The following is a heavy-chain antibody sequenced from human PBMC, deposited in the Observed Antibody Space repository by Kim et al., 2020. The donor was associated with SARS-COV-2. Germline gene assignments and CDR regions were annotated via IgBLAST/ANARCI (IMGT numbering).Heavy chain of an antibody. D-gene: IGHD3-10*01. J-gene: IGHJ4*02. CDR2: T. V-gene: IGHV4-31*02. CDR3: ARDRRSGSFDY. Sequence: TYYNPSLKSRVTISVDTSKNQFTLKLSSLTAADTAVYYCARDRRSGSFDYWGQGTLVTVSS.